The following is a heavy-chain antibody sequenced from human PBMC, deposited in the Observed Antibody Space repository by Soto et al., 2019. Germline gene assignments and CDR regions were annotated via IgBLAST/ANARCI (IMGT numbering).Heavy chain of an antibody. CDR1: GYTFTAYY. Sequence: RASVKVSCKASGYTFTAYYIHWVRQAPGQGPEWMAWINPDSGATYSAPKFQGRVTVTSDTSINTSSMELSSLRSDDTAVYYCARVKYGNLRPPTSLFDPWGQGTLVTVSS. CDR2: INPDSGAT. J-gene: IGHJ5*02. D-gene: IGHD3-10*01. V-gene: IGHV1-2*02. CDR3: ARVKYGNLRPPTSLFDP.